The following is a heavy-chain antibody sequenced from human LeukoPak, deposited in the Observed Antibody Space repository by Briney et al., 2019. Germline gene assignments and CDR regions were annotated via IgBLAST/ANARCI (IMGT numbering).Heavy chain of an antibody. Sequence: GESLRLSCAASGFTFSSYSMNWVRQAPGKGLEWVSSISSSSSYIYYADSVKGRFTISRDNAKNSLYLQMNSLRAEDTAVYYCARAYYQLLSVCMDVWGQGTTVTVSS. J-gene: IGHJ6*02. CDR1: GFTFSSYS. V-gene: IGHV3-21*01. CDR3: ARAYYQLLSVCMDV. D-gene: IGHD2-2*01. CDR2: ISSSSSYI.